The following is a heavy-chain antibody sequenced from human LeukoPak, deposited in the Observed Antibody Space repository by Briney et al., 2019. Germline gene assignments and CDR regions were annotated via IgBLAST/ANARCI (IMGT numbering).Heavy chain of an antibody. CDR2: VDPEDGET. CDR3: ATGLVRRGYYYYYMDV. V-gene: IGHV1-69-2*01. CDR1: GYTFTDYY. D-gene: IGHD6-13*01. J-gene: IGHJ6*03. Sequence: ASVKVSCKVSGYTFTDYYMRWVQQAPGKGLEWMGLVDPEDGETIYAEKFQGRVTITADTSTDTAYMELSSLRSEDTAVYYCATGLVRRGYYYYYMDVWGKGTTVTVSS.